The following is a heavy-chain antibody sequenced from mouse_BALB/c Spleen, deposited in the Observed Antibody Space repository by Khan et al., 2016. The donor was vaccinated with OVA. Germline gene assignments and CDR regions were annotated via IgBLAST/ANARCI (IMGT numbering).Heavy chain of an antibody. D-gene: IGHD2-14*01. CDR2: VNPNTDNI. Sequence: EVKLVESGPDLVKPGASVKLSCKASGYSFTLYYMSWVKQSHGKSLEWIGRVNPNTDNINYNQAFKGKAILTVDTSSNTAYMELRSLTSEDSAVYFCAREYEFFDSWGQGTLVTVSA. J-gene: IGHJ3*01. V-gene: IGHV1-26*01. CDR3: AREYEFFDS. CDR1: GYSFTLYY.